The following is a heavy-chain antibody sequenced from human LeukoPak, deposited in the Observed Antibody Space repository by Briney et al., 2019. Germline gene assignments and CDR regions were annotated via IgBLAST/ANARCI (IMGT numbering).Heavy chain of an antibody. Sequence: ASVKVSCKASGYTFTSYYMHWVRQAPGQGLEWMGIINPSGGSTSYAQKFQGRVTMTRDMSTSTVYMELSSLRSEDTAVYYCAREVRRLNDYYYMDVWGKGTTVTISS. CDR2: INPSGGST. J-gene: IGHJ6*03. V-gene: IGHV1-46*01. CDR1: GYTFTSYY. CDR3: AREVRRLNDYYYMDV. D-gene: IGHD1-1*01.